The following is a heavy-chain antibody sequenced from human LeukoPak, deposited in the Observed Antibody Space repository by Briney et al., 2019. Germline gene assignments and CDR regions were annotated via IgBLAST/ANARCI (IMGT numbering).Heavy chain of an antibody. CDR1: GGSISSYY. CDR3: AITGYPRRLIDVLDL. J-gene: IGHJ3*01. CDR2: MYYIKPV. V-gene: IGHV4-59*08. Sequence: SETLSLTCTVSGGSISSYYWSWLRQSPGKGLEWVGYMYYIKPVNYNPSFKSRVTISIDRSKNQSSLKSNSVTATDTAVYYCAITGYPRRLIDVLDLWGQGTVVTVSS. D-gene: IGHD1-1*01.